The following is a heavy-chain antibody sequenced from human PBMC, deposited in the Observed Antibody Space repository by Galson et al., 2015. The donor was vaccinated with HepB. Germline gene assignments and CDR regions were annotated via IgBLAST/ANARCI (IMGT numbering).Heavy chain of an antibody. CDR3: ARGLGDGDYEGY. V-gene: IGHV1-2*06. D-gene: IGHD4-17*01. CDR2: INPNSGGT. CDR1: GYTFTGYH. J-gene: IGHJ4*02. Sequence: SVKVSCKASGYTFTGYHMHWVRQAPGQGLEWMGRINPNSGGTNYAQKFQGRVTMTRDTSISTAYMELSRLRSDDTAVYYCARGLGDGDYEGYWGQGTLVTVSS.